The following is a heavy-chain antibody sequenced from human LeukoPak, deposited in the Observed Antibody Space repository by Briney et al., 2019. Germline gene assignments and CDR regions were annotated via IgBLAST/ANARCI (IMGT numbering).Heavy chain of an antibody. D-gene: IGHD4-23*01. Sequence: ASVTVSCKASGYTFTSYGISWVRQAPGQGLEWIGWISAYNGNTNYAQKLQGRVTMTTDTSTSTAYMELRSLRSDDTAVYYCARDDYGGNSNWFDPWGQGTLVTVSS. CDR1: GYTFTSYG. CDR2: ISAYNGNT. J-gene: IGHJ5*02. CDR3: ARDDYGGNSNWFDP. V-gene: IGHV1-18*01.